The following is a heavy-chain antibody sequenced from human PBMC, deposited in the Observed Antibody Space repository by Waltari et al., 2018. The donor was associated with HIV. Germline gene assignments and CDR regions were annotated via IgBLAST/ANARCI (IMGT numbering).Heavy chain of an antibody. J-gene: IGHJ6*02. Sequence: VQLQQSGPGLVRPSETLSLPCTVSGVSMTDYYWNWLRQPAGNGQEWIGRIFKSGRTNYNPPLKSLLTMSVDTAKNQFSLKLTSVTDADTAVYYCAGATEKYCKSGSCCPFDSMGVWGQGTTVAVSS. CDR1: GVSMTDYY. V-gene: IGHV4-4*07. CDR2: IFKSGRT. CDR3: AGATEKYCKSGSCCPFDSMGV. D-gene: IGHD6-19*01.